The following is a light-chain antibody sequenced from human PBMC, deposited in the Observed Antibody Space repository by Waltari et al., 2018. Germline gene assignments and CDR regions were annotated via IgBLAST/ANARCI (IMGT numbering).Light chain of an antibody. J-gene: IGLJ2*01. Sequence: QSALTQPAFVSGSPGQSLTISCTGTSSDVGAYNYVSWYQQHPGKVPKLMIYDVSQRPPGISSRFSASKSGNAASLTISGLQFEDEADYYCSSYRSDNTLIFGGGTKLTVL. CDR1: SSDVGAYNY. V-gene: IGLV2-14*03. CDR2: DVS. CDR3: SSYRSDNTLI.